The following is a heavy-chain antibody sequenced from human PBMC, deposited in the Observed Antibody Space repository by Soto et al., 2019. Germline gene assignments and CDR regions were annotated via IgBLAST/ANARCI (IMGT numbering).Heavy chain of an antibody. CDR2: ISPMFGAA. V-gene: IGHV1-69*19. Sequence: QVQLVQSGAEMKKPGSSVKVSCQSSGCTFNTYAMNWVRQAPGQGPEWMGDISPMFGAANYAPKFQGRVTITAGESTGTSYMQLSSLTSEDTALYFCAREVQVHTPAFVYWGQGTLVTVSS. D-gene: IGHD3-10*01. J-gene: IGHJ4*02. CDR1: GCTFNTYA. CDR3: AREVQVHTPAFVY.